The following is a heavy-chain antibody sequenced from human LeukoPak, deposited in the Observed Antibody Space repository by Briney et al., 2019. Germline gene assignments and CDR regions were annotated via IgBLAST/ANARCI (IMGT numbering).Heavy chain of an antibody. CDR1: GFTFSSYW. V-gene: IGHV3-74*01. CDR3: GAKVGATYDY. CDR2: INSDGSST. Sequence: GGSLRLSRAASGFTFSSYWMHWVCQAPGKGLVWVSRINSDGSSTSYADSVKGRFTISRDNAKNTLYLQMNSLRVEDTAVYYCGAKVGATYDYWGQGTLVTVSS. J-gene: IGHJ4*02. D-gene: IGHD1-26*01.